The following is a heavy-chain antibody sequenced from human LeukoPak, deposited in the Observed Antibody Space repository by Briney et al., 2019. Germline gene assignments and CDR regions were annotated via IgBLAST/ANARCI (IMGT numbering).Heavy chain of an antibody. CDR3: ARVGSGSFDY. V-gene: IGHV4-59*01. CDR2: SYYSGST. Sequence: PSETLSLTCSVSGGSISTYYWSWIRQPPGKGLEWIGYSYYSGSTNSNPSLKSRVTISVDTSKNQFSLKLTSVTAADTAVYYCARVGSGSFDYWGQGTLVTVSS. CDR1: GGSISTYY. J-gene: IGHJ4*02. D-gene: IGHD6-19*01.